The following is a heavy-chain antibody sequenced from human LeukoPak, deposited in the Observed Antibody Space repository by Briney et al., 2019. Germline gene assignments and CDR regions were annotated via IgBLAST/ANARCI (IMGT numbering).Heavy chain of an antibody. CDR2: INPSGGST. Sequence: ASVKVSCKASGYTFTSYYMHWVRQAPGQGLEWMGIINPSGGSTSYAQKFQGRVTMTRDTSTSTVYMELSSLRSEDTAVYYCARGEELWFGKFHAFDIWGQGTMVTVSS. J-gene: IGHJ3*02. V-gene: IGHV1-46*01. CDR3: ARGEELWFGKFHAFDI. D-gene: IGHD3-10*01. CDR1: GYTFTSYY.